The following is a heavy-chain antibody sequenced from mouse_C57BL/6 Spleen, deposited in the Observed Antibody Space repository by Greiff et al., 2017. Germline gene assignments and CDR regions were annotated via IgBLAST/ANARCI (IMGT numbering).Heavy chain of an antibody. J-gene: IGHJ3*01. CDR1: GFNIKDDY. Sequence: VQLKQSGAELVRPGASVKLSCTASGFNIKDDYMHWVKQRPEQGLEWIGWIDPENGDTEYASKFQGKATITADTSSNTAYLQLSSLTSEDTAVYYCTTGEPFAYWGQGTLVTVSA. CDR3: TTGEPFAY. V-gene: IGHV14-4*01. CDR2: IDPENGDT.